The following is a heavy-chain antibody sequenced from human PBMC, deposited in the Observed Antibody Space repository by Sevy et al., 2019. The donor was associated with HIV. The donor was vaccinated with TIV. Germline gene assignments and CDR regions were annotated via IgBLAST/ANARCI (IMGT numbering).Heavy chain of an antibody. CDR3: TTATGGAVAGTFGY. D-gene: IGHD6-19*01. J-gene: IGHJ4*02. V-gene: IGHV3-15*01. Sequence: GGSLRLSCAASGFTFSNAWMSWVRQAPGKGLEWVGRIKSKTDGGTTDYAEPVKGRMTISRDDSKNTLYLQMNSLKTEDTAVYYCTTATGGAVAGTFGYWGQGTLVTVSS. CDR2: IKSKTDGGTT. CDR1: GFTFSNAW.